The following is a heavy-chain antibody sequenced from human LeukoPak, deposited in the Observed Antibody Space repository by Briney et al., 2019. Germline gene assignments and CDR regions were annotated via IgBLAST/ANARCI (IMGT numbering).Heavy chain of an antibody. CDR3: ARGRGAHDY. D-gene: IGHD1-26*01. V-gene: IGHV1-2*02. Sequence: ASVTVSCKASGYTFTGYYMHWVRQAPERGLEWMGWISPNSGDTNYAEIFQDRVTMTRDTSISTAYMELSSLRSEDTAVYYCARGRGAHDYWGQGTLVTVSS. CDR1: GYTFTGYY. J-gene: IGHJ4*02. CDR2: ISPNSGDT.